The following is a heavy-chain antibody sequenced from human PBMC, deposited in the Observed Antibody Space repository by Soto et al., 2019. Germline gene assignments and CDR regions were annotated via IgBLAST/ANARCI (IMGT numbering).Heavy chain of an antibody. J-gene: IGHJ3*02. D-gene: IGHD4-17*01. CDR1: GFTFSNYI. Sequence: EVQLVESGGGLVKPGGSLRLSCAASGFTFSNYIINWVRQAPGKGLEWVSSITSSSSSIYYADSVRGRFTISRDNSKNSLYLQMNSLRVEDKAVYYCARDRSANYGAYADALDIWGQGAMVTVSS. CDR2: ITSSSSSI. V-gene: IGHV3-21*01. CDR3: ARDRSANYGAYADALDI.